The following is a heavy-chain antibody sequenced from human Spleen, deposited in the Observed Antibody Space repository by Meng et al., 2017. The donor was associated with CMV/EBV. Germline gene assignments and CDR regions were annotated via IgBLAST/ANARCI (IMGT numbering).Heavy chain of an antibody. V-gene: IGHV1-2*02. CDR3: ARGVGFMIRGAPLNWFDP. CDR1: YTFIDYY. J-gene: IGHJ5*02. CDR2: INPNSGGT. D-gene: IGHD3-10*01. Sequence: YTFIDYYMNWVRQAPGQGLEWMGWINPNSGGTNYAQRFQGRVTMTRDTSINTVYMELSRLRSDDTAVYYCARGVGFMIRGAPLNWFDPWGQGTLVTVSS.